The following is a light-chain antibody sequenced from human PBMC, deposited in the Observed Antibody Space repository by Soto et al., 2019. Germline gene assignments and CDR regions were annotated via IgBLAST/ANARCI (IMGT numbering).Light chain of an antibody. V-gene: IGKV3-15*01. CDR1: QSVSSN. CDR3: QQYDNWPLT. J-gene: IGKJ4*01. Sequence: EVVLTQPPSTLSLSPGERATLSCRASQSVSSNLAWYQQKPGQAPRFLIYGASTRATGIPARFSGSGSGTEFTLTISSLQSEDFAVYYCQQYDNWPLTFGGGTKVDIK. CDR2: GAS.